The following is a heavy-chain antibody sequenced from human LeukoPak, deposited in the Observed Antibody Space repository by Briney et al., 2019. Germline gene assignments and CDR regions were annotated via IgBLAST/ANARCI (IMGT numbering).Heavy chain of an antibody. CDR2: ISSSSSTI. Sequence: GGSLRLSCAASGFTFSSYSMNWVRQAPGKGLEWVSSISSSSSTIYYADSVKGRFTISRDNAKNSLYLQMNSLRAEDTAVYYCASGGYSGYDLDYWGQGTLVTVSS. J-gene: IGHJ4*02. CDR3: ASGGYSGYDLDY. V-gene: IGHV3-48*04. D-gene: IGHD5-12*01. CDR1: GFTFSSYS.